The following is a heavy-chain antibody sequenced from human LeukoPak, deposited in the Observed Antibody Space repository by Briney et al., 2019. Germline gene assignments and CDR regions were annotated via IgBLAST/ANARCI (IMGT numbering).Heavy chain of an antibody. V-gene: IGHV3-21*01. CDR3: AKNLGRRYCSSTSCYRKQVYYYYYYMDV. CDR2: ISSSSSYI. CDR1: GFTFSSYS. J-gene: IGHJ6*03. D-gene: IGHD2-2*01. Sequence: GGSLRLSCAASGFTFSSYSMNWVRQAPGKGLEWVSSISSSSSYIYYADSVKGRFTISRDNAKNSLYLQMNSLRAEDTAVHYCAKNLGRRYCSSTSCYRKQVYYYYYYMDVWGKGTTVTVSS.